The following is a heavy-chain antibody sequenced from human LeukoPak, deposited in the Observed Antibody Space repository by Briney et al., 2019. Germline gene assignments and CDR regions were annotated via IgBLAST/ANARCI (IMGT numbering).Heavy chain of an antibody. V-gene: IGHV4-59*01. Sequence: SSETLSLTCTVSGGSISSYYWSWIRQPPGKGLEWIGYIYYSGSTNYNPSLKSRVTISVDTSKNQFSLKLSSVTAADTAVYYCARAQTTYYDFWSGYYYDYWGQGTLATVSS. CDR3: ARAQTTYYDFWSGYYYDY. D-gene: IGHD3-3*01. CDR1: GGSISSYY. J-gene: IGHJ4*02. CDR2: IYYSGST.